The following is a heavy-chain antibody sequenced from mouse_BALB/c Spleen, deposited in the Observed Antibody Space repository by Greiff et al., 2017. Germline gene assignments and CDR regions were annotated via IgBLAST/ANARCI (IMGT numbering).Heavy chain of an antibody. J-gene: IGHJ4*01. V-gene: IGHV3-8*02. Sequence: EVQLVESGPSLVKPSQTLSLTCSVTGDSITSGYWNWIRKFPGNKLEYMGYISYSGSTYYNPSLKSRISITRDTSKNQYYLQLNSVTTEDTATYYCARGTYYRYDDGAAMDYWGQGTSVTVSS. CDR3: ARGTYYRYDDGAAMDY. D-gene: IGHD2-14*01. CDR1: GDSITSGY. CDR2: ISYSGST.